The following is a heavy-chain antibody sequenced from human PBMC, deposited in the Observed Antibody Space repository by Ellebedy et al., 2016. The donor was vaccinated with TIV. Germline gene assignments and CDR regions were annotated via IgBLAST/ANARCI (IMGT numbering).Heavy chain of an antibody. CDR1: GFTFSNAW. J-gene: IGHJ4*02. CDR3: TTDGFWSASQSLFYFDY. D-gene: IGHD3-3*01. CDR2: IKSKTDGGTI. V-gene: IGHV3-15*01. Sequence: GGSLRLSXAGSGFTFSNAWMTWVRQAPGKGLEWVGRIKSKTDGGTIDSAAPVKGRFTISRDDSKNTLYLQMNSLKSEDTAVYYCTTDGFWSASQSLFYFDYWGQGTLVTVSS.